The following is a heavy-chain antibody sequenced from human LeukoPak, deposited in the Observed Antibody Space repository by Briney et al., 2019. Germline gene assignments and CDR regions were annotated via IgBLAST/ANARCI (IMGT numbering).Heavy chain of an antibody. CDR1: GYTFTSYD. Sequence: GASVKVSCKASGYTFTSYDINWVRQATGQGLEWMGWMNPNRGNTGYAQKLQGRVNMTTDTSTSTAYMELRSLRSDDTAVYYCARDDKGYDYVWGSYRYPFDYWGQGTLVTVSS. D-gene: IGHD3-16*02. V-gene: IGHV1-8*02. J-gene: IGHJ4*02. CDR2: MNPNRGNT. CDR3: ARDDKGYDYVWGSYRYPFDY.